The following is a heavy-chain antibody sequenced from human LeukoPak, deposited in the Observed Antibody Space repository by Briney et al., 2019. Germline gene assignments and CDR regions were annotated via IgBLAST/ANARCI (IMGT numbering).Heavy chain of an antibody. CDR1: GGSISGYY. D-gene: IGHD3-10*01. CDR3: ARDEDSAYGSGSYLS. CDR2: LYYSGST. J-gene: IGHJ5*02. V-gene: IGHV4-59*01. Sequence: SETLSLTCTVSGGSISGYYWSWIRQPPGKGLEWIGYLYYSGSTNYNPSLKSRVTISVDTSKNQFSLKLSSVTAADTAVYYCARDEDSAYGSGSYLSWGQGTPVTVSS.